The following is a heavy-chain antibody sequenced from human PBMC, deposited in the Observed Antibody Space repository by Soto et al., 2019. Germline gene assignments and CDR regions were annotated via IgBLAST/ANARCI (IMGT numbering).Heavy chain of an antibody. V-gene: IGHV3-21*01. CDR3: AREGEYDSSGYYYDY. CDR2: ISSSSSYI. CDR1: GFTFSSYS. D-gene: IGHD3-22*01. Sequence: GGSLRLSCAASGFTFSSYSMNWVRQAPGKGLEWVSSISSSSSYIYYADSVKGRFTISRDNAKNSLYLQMNSLRAEDTAVYYCAREGEYDSSGYYYDYWGQGTLVTVSS. J-gene: IGHJ4*02.